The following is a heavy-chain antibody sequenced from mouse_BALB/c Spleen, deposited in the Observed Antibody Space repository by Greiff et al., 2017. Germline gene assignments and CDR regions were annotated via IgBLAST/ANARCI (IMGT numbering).Heavy chain of an antibody. CDR2: IDPANGNT. Sequence: VHVKQSGAELVKPGASVKLSCTASGFNIKDTYMHWVKQRPEQGLEWIGRIDPANGNTKYDPKFQGKATIPADTSSNTAYLQLSSLTSEDTAVYYCARFSMITTRAMDYWGQGTSVTVSS. V-gene: IGHV14-3*02. CDR1: GFNIKDTY. J-gene: IGHJ4*01. CDR3: ARFSMITTRAMDY. D-gene: IGHD2-4*01.